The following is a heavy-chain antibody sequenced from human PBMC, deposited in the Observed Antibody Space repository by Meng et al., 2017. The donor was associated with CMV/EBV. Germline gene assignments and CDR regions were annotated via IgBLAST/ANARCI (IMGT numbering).Heavy chain of an antibody. J-gene: IGHJ6*02. D-gene: IGHD6-13*01. V-gene: IGHV1-18*01. Sequence: ASVKVSCKASCYTFTSYGISWVRQAPGQGLEWMGWISAYNGNTNYAQKLQGRVTMTTGTSTSTAYMELRSLRSDDTAVYYCARDRAAAGSYYYYYGMDVWGQGTTVTVSS. CDR1: CYTFTSYG. CDR2: ISAYNGNT. CDR3: ARDRAAAGSYYYYYGMDV.